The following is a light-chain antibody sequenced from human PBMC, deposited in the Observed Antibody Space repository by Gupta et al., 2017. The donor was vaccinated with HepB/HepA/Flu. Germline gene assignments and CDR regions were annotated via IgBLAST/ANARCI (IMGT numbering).Light chain of an antibody. V-gene: IGKV4-1*01. Sequence: DIVMTQSPDSLAVSLGERATLNCKSSQSVLYSSTNKDYLAWYQQKPGQPPKLLLYWASTRESGVPDRFSGSGSGTDFTLTISSLHAEDAAVYYCQQYYTTPITFGQGTRLEIK. CDR1: QSVLYSSTNKDY. CDR2: WAS. CDR3: QQYYTTPIT. J-gene: IGKJ5*01.